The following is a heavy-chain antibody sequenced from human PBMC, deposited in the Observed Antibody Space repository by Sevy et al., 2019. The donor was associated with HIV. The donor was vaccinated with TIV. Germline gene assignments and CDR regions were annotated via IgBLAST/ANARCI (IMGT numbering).Heavy chain of an antibody. J-gene: IGHJ4*01. CDR2: ISFDGRNE. V-gene: IGHV3-30*04. CDR1: GFTFGNHA. CDR3: ARDRCTDGVCFRSGYFDY. D-gene: IGHD2-8*01. Sequence: GGSLRLSCAASGFTFGNHAIHWVRQAPGKGLEWVAIISFDGRNEHYADSVKGRFTISRDNSKNTVYLQMTRLRTEDTAVYDCARDRCTDGVCFRSGYFDYWGQGTLVTVSS.